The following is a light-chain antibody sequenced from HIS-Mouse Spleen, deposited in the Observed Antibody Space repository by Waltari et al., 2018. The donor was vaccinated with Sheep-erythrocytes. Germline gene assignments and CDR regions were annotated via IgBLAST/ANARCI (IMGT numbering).Light chain of an antibody. CDR2: DVS. J-gene: IGLJ1*01. CDR3: CSYAGSYNHV. CDR1: SSDVGGYTY. Sequence: QSALTQPRSVSGSPGQLVTISCTGTSSDVGGYTYVSWYQQHPGKAPKLLIYDVSKRPSGVPDRFSGSKSGNTASLTISGLQAEDEADYYCCSYAGSYNHVFATGTKVTVL. V-gene: IGLV2-11*01.